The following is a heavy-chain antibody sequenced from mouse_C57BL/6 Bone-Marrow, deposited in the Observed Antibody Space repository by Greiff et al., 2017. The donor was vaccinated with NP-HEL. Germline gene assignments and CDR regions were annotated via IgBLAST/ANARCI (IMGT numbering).Heavy chain of an antibody. CDR2: IYPGDGDT. D-gene: IGHD2-2*01. J-gene: IGHJ4*01. CDR3: ASWGGYPLWLRRRGYAMDY. Sequence: QVQLKQSGPELVKPGASVKISCKASGYAFSSSWMNWVKQRPGQGLEWIGRIYPGDGDTYYNGKFKGKATLTADKSSSTAYMQLSSLTSEDSAVYFCASWGGYPLWLRRRGYAMDYQGQATSVT. V-gene: IGHV1-82*01. CDR1: GYAFSSSW.